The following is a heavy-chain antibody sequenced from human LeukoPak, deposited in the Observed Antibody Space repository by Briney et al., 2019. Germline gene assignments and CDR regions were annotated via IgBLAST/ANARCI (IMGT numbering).Heavy chain of an antibody. Sequence: SETLSLTCAVSGGSISSSNWWSWVRQPPGKGLEWIGEIYPSGNTKYNPSLKSRVTISIDKSKNHFSLNLTSVTAADTAVFYCARGKVIAVAAMNYYYSGMDVWGQGTTVTVSS. CDR2: IYPSGNT. CDR1: GGSISSSNW. D-gene: IGHD6-19*01. J-gene: IGHJ6*02. V-gene: IGHV4-4*02. CDR3: ARGKVIAVAAMNYYYSGMDV.